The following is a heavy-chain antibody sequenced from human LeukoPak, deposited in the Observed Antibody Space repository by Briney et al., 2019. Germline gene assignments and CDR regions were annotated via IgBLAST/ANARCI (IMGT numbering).Heavy chain of an antibody. V-gene: IGHV4-61*02. CDR2: IYTSGST. CDR3: ASGLVGATRGFDY. J-gene: IGHJ4*02. CDR1: GGSISSGSYY. Sequence: SETLSLTCTVPGGSISSGSYYWSWIRQPAGKGLEWIGRIYTSGSTNYNPSLKSRVTISVDTSKNQFSLKLSSVTAADTAVYYCASGLVGATRGFDYWGQGTLVTVSS. D-gene: IGHD1-26*01.